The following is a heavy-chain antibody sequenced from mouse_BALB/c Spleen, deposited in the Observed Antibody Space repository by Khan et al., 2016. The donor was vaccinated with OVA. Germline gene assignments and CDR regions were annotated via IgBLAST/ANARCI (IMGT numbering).Heavy chain of an antibody. CDR1: GYTFTSYW. Sequence: QVQLQQSGAELVRPGASVKLSCEASGYTFTSYWMNWVKQSPEQGLEWIGRIDPYDSETHYNQNFKDKAILTVDKSSSTAYMQLSSLTSEDSAVYFSARNPFAYWGQGTLVTVSA. CDR2: IDPYDSET. CDR3: ARNPFAY. J-gene: IGHJ3*01. V-gene: IGHV1-52*01.